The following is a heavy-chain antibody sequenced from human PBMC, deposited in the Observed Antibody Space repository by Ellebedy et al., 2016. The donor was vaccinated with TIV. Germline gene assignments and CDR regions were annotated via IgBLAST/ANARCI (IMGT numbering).Heavy chain of an antibody. CDR3: AKSYTGSYSYMFYFDD. D-gene: IGHD1-26*01. CDR2: FSSSDDDT. V-gene: IGHV3-23*01. Sequence: GESLKISCAASGFTFSNYAMSWVRQAPGKGLEWVSTFSSSDDDTYYADSVKGRFTISRDDSKNTLYLQMNSLRAEDTAVYYCAKSYTGSYSYMFYFDDWGQGTLVTVSS. CDR1: GFTFSNYA. J-gene: IGHJ4*02.